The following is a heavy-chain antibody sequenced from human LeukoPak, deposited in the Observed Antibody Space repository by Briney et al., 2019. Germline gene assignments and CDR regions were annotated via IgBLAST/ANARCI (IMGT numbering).Heavy chain of an antibody. J-gene: IGHJ4*02. CDR1: GGTFSSYA. D-gene: IGHD3-22*01. CDR2: ISYDGSNK. V-gene: IGHV3-30*01. Sequence: SCKASGGTFSSYAMHWVRQAPGKGLEWVAVISYDGSNKYYADSVKGRFTISRDNSKNTLYLQMNSLRAEDTAVYYCARYYYDSSGYYYFDYWGQGTLVTVSS. CDR3: ARYYYDSSGYYYFDY.